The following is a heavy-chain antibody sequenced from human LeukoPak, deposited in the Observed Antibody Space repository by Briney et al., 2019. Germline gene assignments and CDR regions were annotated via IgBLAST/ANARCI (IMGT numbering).Heavy chain of an antibody. CDR3: ARTVLLWFGELKDV. CDR1: GGSFSGYY. CDR2: INHSGST. D-gene: IGHD3-10*01. V-gene: IGHV4-34*01. Sequence: PSETLSLTCAVYGGSFSGYYWSWIRQPPGKGLEWIGEINHSGSTNYNPSLKSRVTISVETSKNQSSLKLSSVTAADTAVYYCARTVLLWFGELKDVWGKGTTVTVSS. J-gene: IGHJ6*04.